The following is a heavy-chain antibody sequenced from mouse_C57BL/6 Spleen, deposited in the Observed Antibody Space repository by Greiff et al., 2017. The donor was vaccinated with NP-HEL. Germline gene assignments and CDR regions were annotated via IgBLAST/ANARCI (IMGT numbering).Heavy chain of an antibody. V-gene: IGHV1-39*01. J-gene: IGHJ1*03. CDR3: ARGILYYGSSYGYFDV. D-gene: IGHD1-1*01. Sequence: VQLQQSGPELVKPGASVKISCKASGYSFTDYNMNWVKQSNGKSLEWIGVINPTYGTSTYNQKFKVKATLTVDQSSSTAYMQLNSLTSEDTAVDYGARGILYYGSSYGYFDVWGTGTTVTVSS. CDR1: GYSFTDYN. CDR2: INPTYGTS.